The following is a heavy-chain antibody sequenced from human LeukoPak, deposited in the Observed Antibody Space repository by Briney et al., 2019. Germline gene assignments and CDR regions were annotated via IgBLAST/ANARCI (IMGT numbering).Heavy chain of an antibody. CDR2: ISGDGSTT. D-gene: IGHD3-16*01. V-gene: IGHV3-43*02. CDR1: GFTVEYYA. CDR3: AKDTRGKNFLGEFDS. Sequence: GGSLSLSCAASGFTVEYYAMDWVRLAAGGGRECFSFISGDGSTTHYADSVKGRFTMSRDNSRNSLYLQLDSLTTVDTALYYCAKDTRGKNFLGEFDSWGQGTLVTVSS. J-gene: IGHJ4*02.